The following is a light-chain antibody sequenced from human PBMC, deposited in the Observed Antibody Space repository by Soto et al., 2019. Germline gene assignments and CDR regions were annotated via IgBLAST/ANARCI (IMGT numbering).Light chain of an antibody. CDR2: DIS. Sequence: EIVMTQSPDTLSVSPGERATLSCRASQSVSSNLAWYQQKPGQAPSLLIYDISARATGIPTRFSGSGSGTEFTLTISSLQSEDFAVYYFQQYNDWPLTFGGGTKVEIK. V-gene: IGKV3D-15*01. CDR1: QSVSSN. CDR3: QQYNDWPLT. J-gene: IGKJ4*01.